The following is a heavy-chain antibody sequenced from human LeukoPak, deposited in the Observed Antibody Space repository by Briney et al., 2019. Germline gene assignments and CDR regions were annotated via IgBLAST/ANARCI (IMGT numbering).Heavy chain of an antibody. CDR1: GFTSSSYA. CDR2: ISGSGGST. J-gene: IGHJ5*02. CDR3: AKVSITMVRGVINWFDP. Sequence: GGSLRLSCAASGFTSSSYAMSWVRQAPGKGLEWVSAISGSGGSTYYADSVKGRFTISRDNSKNTLYLQMNSLRAEDTAVYYCAKVSITMVRGVINWFDPWGQGTLVTVSS. V-gene: IGHV3-23*01. D-gene: IGHD3-10*01.